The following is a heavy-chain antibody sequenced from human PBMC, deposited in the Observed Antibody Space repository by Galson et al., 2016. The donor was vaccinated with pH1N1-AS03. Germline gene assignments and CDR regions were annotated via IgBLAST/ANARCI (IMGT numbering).Heavy chain of an antibody. V-gene: IGHV1-2*02. D-gene: IGHD3-10*01. CDR1: GYTFTDYY. CDR3: ARGDYFGSGTYKPYYAMDG. J-gene: IGHJ6*02. CDR2: INPNSGGT. Sequence: SVKVSCKASGYTFTDYYLYWVRQAPGRGLEWKDWINPNSGGTKSAQKFQGRVTMTRDTSINTAYMELSILRSDDTAVYYCARGDYFGSGTYKPYYAMDGWCQGTTVTVSS.